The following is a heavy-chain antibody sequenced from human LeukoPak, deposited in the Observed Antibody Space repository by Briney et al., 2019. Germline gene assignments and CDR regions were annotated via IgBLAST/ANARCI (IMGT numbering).Heavy chain of an antibody. CDR1: GFTFSSYV. J-gene: IGHJ4*02. CDR3: AKPRTTAGTLDYFDY. V-gene: IGHV3-30*02. D-gene: IGHD6-19*01. CDR2: TLSDGSNK. Sequence: GGSLRLSCAATGFTFSSYVMHWVRQAPGEGLEWVAFTLSDGSNKYYADSVKGRFTISRDNSKNTLYLQMNSLRPEDTAVYYCAKPRTTAGTLDYFDYWGQGTLVTVSS.